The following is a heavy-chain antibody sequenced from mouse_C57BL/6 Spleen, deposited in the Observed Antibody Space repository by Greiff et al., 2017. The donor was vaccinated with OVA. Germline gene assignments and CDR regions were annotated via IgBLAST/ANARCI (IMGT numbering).Heavy chain of an antibody. CDR1: GYTFTSYW. Sequence: QVQLQQPGAELVRPGSSVKLSCKASGYTFTSYWMHWVKQRPIQGLEWIGNIDPSDSETHYNQKFKDKATLTVDKSSSTAYMQLSSLTSEDSAVYYCARRGIWLDDAWYFDVWGTGTTVTVSS. D-gene: IGHD1-2*01. J-gene: IGHJ1*03. V-gene: IGHV1-52*01. CDR3: ARRGIWLDDAWYFDV. CDR2: IDPSDSET.